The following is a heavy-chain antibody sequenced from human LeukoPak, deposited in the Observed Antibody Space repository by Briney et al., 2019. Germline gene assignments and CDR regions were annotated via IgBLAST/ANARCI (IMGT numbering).Heavy chain of an antibody. CDR1: GFTFSSYW. J-gene: IGHJ4*02. CDR2: ISGSGGST. Sequence: GGSLRLSCAASGFTFSSYWMHWVRQAPGKGLEWVSAISGSGGSTYYADSVKGRFTISRDNSKNTLYLQMNSLRAEDTAVYYCAKGWLVWAVESPFDYWGQGTLVTVSS. CDR3: AKGWLVWAVESPFDY. V-gene: IGHV3-23*01. D-gene: IGHD5-24*01.